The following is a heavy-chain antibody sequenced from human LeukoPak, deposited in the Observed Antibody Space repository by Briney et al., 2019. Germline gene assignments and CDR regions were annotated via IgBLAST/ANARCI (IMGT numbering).Heavy chain of an antibody. CDR3: ARDPTRYLRYGYFDY. CDR1: GFTFSTYW. D-gene: IGHD3-9*01. Sequence: PGGSLRLSCAASGFTFSTYWIHWVRQAPGKGLVWVSRIYSDGSSTTYADSVKGRFTISRDNAENTVYLQMDSLRAEDTAVYYCARDPTRYLRYGYFDYWGQGTLVTVSS. V-gene: IGHV3-74*03. J-gene: IGHJ4*02. CDR2: IYSDGSST.